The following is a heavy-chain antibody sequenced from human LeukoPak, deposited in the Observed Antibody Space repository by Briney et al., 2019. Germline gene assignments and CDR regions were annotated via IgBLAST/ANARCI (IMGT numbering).Heavy chain of an antibody. CDR2: ISDVGRKE. D-gene: IGHD6-19*01. J-gene: IGHJ5*02. V-gene: IGHV3-30*04. Sequence: GGSLRLSCAASGFSFWRYDMHWVRQAQGKGLEWVAVISDVGRKEIYRDSVKGRFTISRDNSKNTLYLQMNSLRAEDTAVYYCARAAAVTGAFRDNWFDPWGQGSLVTVSS. CDR3: ARAAAVTGAFRDNWFDP. CDR1: GFSFWRYD.